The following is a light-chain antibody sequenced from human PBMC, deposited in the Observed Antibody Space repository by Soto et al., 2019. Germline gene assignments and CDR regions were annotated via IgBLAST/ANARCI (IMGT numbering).Light chain of an antibody. CDR2: LGS. V-gene: IGKV2-28*01. CDR3: MQALQTPLT. J-gene: IGKJ1*01. CDR1: QSLLHSNGYNY. Sequence: DIVMTQSPLSLPVTPGEPASISCSSSQSLLHSNGYNYLDWYLQKPGQSPQLLIYLGSNRASGVPDRGSGSGSGTDFTLKISRVEAEDVGVYYCMQALQTPLTFCQGTKVEIK.